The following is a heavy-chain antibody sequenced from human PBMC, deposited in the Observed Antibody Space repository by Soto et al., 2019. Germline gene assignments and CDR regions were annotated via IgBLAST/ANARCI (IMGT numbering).Heavy chain of an antibody. V-gene: IGHV3-23*01. CDR3: ARRARYNWNDVSVFAQEGYRGVKSDY. CDR1: GFTFSSYA. Sequence: GGSLRLSCAASGFTFSSYAMSWVRQAPGKGLEWVSAISGSGGSTYYADSVKGRFTISRDNSKNTLYLQMNSLRAEDTAVYYCARRARYNWNDVSVFAQEGYRGVKSDYWGQGTLVTVSS. D-gene: IGHD1-20*01. CDR2: ISGSGGST. J-gene: IGHJ4*02.